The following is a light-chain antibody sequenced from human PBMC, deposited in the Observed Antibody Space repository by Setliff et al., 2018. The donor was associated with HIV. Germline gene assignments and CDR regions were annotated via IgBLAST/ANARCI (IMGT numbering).Light chain of an antibody. CDR3: ASYTSSRNGV. CDR1: SSDIGGHNY. V-gene: IGLV2-14*01. J-gene: IGLJ3*02. CDR2: EVS. Sequence: QSVLTQPASVSGSPGQSITISCTGTSSDIGGHNYVSWYQQHPGKAPKVMIYEVSNRPSGVSNRFSGSKSGNTASLTISGLQAEDEADYYCASYTSSRNGVFGGGTKGTVL.